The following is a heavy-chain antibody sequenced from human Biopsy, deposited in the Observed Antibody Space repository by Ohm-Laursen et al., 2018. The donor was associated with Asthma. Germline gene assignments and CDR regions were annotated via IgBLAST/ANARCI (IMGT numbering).Heavy chain of an antibody. D-gene: IGHD3-9*01. CDR3: ARTYYDFLAGQVKDVFGV. CDR2: VNTGIGDT. CDR1: GYNFISFA. J-gene: IGHJ3*01. Sequence: ASVKVSCNASGYNFISFAIHWVRQAPGQRLEWMGWVNTGIGDTKYSQKFQGRVTITRDTSASTAYMELRSLRSEDTATYYCARTYYDFLAGQVKDVFGVWGQGTMVTVSS. V-gene: IGHV1-3*04.